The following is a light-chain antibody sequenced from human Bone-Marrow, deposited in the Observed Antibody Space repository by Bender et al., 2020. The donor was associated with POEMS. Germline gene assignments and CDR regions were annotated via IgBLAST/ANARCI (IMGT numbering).Light chain of an antibody. Sequence: SFVLTQPPSVSVAPGQTARITCEADNIVSKTVHWYQQKSGQAPVLVVYDDSDRPSGSPERFSGSNSGNTATLTISWVAAGDEADYYCQVWDSSSDHYVFGTGTKVTVL. J-gene: IGLJ1*01. CDR1: NIVSKT. V-gene: IGLV3-21*02. CDR2: DDS. CDR3: QVWDSSSDHYV.